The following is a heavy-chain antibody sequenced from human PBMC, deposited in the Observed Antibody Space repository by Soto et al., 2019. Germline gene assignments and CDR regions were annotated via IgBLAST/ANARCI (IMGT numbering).Heavy chain of an antibody. D-gene: IGHD6-13*01. V-gene: IGHV3-15*07. CDR1: GFSFSPAW. J-gene: IGHJ6*02. Sequence: EVQLVESGGGLVTPGGSLTLSCAASGFSFSPAWMNWVRQAPGKGLEWVGLIKSKGGGGTADYAAPVKGRFIISRDDSNNTISLQMNSLKPEDTALYYCIWQQDFYYGRAVWGQGTRVTVSS. CDR3: IWQQDFYYGRAV. CDR2: IKSKGGGGTA.